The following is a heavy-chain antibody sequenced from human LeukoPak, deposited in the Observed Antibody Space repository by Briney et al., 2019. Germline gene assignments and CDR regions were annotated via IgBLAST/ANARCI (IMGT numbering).Heavy chain of an antibody. Sequence: GGSLRLSCAASGFTFSSYAMHWVRQAPGKGLEWVSGISWNSGSIGYADSVKGRFTISRDNAKNSLYLQMNSLRAEDTALYYCAKDHYYDSSGYRTRSAFDIWGQGTMVTVSS. D-gene: IGHD3-22*01. CDR2: ISWNSGSI. CDR3: AKDHYYDSSGYRTRSAFDI. J-gene: IGHJ3*02. CDR1: GFTFSSYA. V-gene: IGHV3-9*01.